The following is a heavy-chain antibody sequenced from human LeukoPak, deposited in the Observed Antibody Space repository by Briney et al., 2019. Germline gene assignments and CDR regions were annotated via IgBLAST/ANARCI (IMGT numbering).Heavy chain of an antibody. CDR1: GFTFSSYS. CDR2: ISSSSSYI. Sequence: GGSLRLSCAASGFTFSSYSMNWVRQAPGKGLEWVSSISSSSSYIYYADSVKGRFTISRDNARTSLYLQMNSLRAEDTAVYYCAREPTGYSRSWAMDVWGKGTTVTVSS. D-gene: IGHD6-6*01. V-gene: IGHV3-21*01. CDR3: AREPTGYSRSWAMDV. J-gene: IGHJ6*03.